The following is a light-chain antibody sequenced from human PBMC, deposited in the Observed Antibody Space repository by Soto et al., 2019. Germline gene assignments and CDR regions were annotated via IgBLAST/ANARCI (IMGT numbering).Light chain of an antibody. J-gene: IGKJ1*01. CDR2: KIS. V-gene: IGKV2-24*01. CDR3: MQGTHLRT. CDR1: QSLVHSDGNTY. Sequence: EIVMTQTPLSSPVTLGQPASISCRSSQSLVHSDGNTYLNWLQQRPGQPPRLLIYKISNRLSGVPDRFSGSGAGTDFTLKISRVEAGDVGVYYCMQGTHLRTFGQGTKVEIK.